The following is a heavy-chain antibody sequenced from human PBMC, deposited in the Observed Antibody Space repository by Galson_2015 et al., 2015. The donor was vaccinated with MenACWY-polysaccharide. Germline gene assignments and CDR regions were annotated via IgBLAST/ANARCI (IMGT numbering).Heavy chain of an antibody. J-gene: IGHJ4*02. V-gene: IGHV3-53*01. Sequence: SLRLSCAVSGFTVSRNYMSWVRQAPGKGLEWVSVIFSGGSTHYADSVKGRFTISRDNSKNTVYLQMNSLRAKDTAVYYCTRESPFSSGWEGDYWGQGTLVTVSS. D-gene: IGHD6-19*01. CDR2: IFSGGST. CDR3: TRESPFSSGWEGDY. CDR1: GFTVSRNY.